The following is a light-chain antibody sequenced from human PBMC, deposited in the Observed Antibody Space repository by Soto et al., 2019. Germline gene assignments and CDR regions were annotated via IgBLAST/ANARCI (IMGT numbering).Light chain of an antibody. CDR3: QQYGSSGT. J-gene: IGKJ1*01. CDR1: QSVSNNH. CDR2: GAS. Sequence: EIVLTQSPGTLSLSPGERATLSCRASQSVSNNHLAWYQQKPGQAPRLPIYGASNRATGLPDRFSGSGSGTDFTLTISRLEPEDFAVYYCQQYGSSGTFGQGTKVEIK. V-gene: IGKV3-20*01.